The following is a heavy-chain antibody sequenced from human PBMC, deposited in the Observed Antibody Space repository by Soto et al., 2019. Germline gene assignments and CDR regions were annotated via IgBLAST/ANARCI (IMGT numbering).Heavy chain of an antibody. Sequence: LSLTCTVSGGSISSYYWSWIRQPPGKGLEWIGYIYYSGSTNYNPSLQSRVTISVDTSKNQFSLKLSSVTAADTAVYYCARHSPYCGGDCYSYDYWGQGTLVTVSS. J-gene: IGHJ4*02. D-gene: IGHD2-21*02. V-gene: IGHV4-59*08. CDR1: GGSISSYY. CDR2: IYYSGST. CDR3: ARHSPYCGGDCYSYDY.